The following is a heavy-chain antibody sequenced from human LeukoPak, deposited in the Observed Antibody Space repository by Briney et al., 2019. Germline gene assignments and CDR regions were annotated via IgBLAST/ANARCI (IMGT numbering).Heavy chain of an antibody. CDR1: GYTFTSYG. D-gene: IGHD2-2*02. J-gene: IGHJ6*02. V-gene: IGHV1-18*01. CDR3: AREPRYCSSTSCYTEGYYYYGMDV. CDR2: INAYNGNT. Sequence: ASVKVSCKASGYTFTSYGISWVRQAPGQGLEWMGWINAYNGNTNYAQKLQGRVTMTTDTSTSTAYMELRSLRSDDTAVYYCAREPRYCSSTSCYTEGYYYYGMDVWGQGTTVTVSS.